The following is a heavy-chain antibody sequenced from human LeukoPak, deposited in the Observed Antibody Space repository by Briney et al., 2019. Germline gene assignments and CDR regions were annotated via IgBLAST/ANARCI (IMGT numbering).Heavy chain of an antibody. CDR3: ARDDGSGSYYKY. CDR2: INSDGSST. CDR1: GFTFSSYW. J-gene: IGHJ4*02. V-gene: IGHV3-74*01. Sequence: GGSLRLSCAASGFTFSSYWMHGVRHAPGKGLVWVSRINSDGSSTSYADSVKGRFTISRDNAKNTLYLQMNSLRAEDTAVYYCARDDGSGSYYKYWGQGTLVTVSS. D-gene: IGHD3-10*01.